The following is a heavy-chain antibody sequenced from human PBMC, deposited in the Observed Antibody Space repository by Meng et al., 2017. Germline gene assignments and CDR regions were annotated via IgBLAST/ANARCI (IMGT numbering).Heavy chain of an antibody. CDR2: INPHTGNP. D-gene: IGHD2-15*01. V-gene: IGHV7-4-1*02. J-gene: IGHJ5*02. CDR3: ARLVAGTFGQLFDP. Sequence: ASGRCSCNVSRNTFHRYVRSVVHQAPGKGLERMGWINPHTGNPTYATGFTGRFVFSLDTSVSTAYLQISSLKAEDTAVYYCARLVAGTFGQLFDPWGQGTLVTVSS. CDR1: RNTFHRYV.